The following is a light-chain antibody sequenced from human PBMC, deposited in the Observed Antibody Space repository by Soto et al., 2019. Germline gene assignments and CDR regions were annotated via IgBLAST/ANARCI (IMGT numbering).Light chain of an antibody. CDR2: GSS. Sequence: VLTQSPGTLSLSPGERATLSCRASQSVSNKYLAWYQQKPGQAPRLLLFGSSDRATGIPDRFRGGGSGTDFTLTISRLEPDEFAVYYCQQYGSSPPYTFGQGTKLEIK. V-gene: IGKV3-20*01. J-gene: IGKJ2*01. CDR3: QQYGSSPPYT. CDR1: QSVSNKY.